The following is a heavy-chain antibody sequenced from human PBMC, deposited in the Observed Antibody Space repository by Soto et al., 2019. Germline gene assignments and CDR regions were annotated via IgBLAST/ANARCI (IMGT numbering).Heavy chain of an antibody. J-gene: IGHJ4*02. V-gene: IGHV4-61*01. CDR2: MYYTGVT. Sequence: KASETLSLTCSVSGGSVRSGNHFWNWIRQPPGRGLEWLGYMYYTGVTNYNPSLKSRVSMSVDTSKDQFSLNLTSLTAADTAVYYCARGGEPLGYYGLDVWGQGTLVTVSS. CDR3: ARGGEPLGYYGLDV. D-gene: IGHD3-10*01. CDR1: GGSVRSGNHF.